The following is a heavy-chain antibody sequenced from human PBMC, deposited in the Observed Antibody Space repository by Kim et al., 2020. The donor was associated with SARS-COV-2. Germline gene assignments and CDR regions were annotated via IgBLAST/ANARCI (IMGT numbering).Heavy chain of an antibody. CDR3: TRGRQYYDSSGYYY. V-gene: IGHV3-49*04. D-gene: IGHD3-22*01. CDR1: GFTFGDYA. J-gene: IGHJ4*02. CDR2: IRSKAYGGTT. Sequence: SLRLSCTASGFTFGDYAMSWVRQAPGKGLEWVGFIRSKAYGGTTEYAASVKGRFTISRDDSKSIAYLQMNSLKTEDTAVYYCTRGRQYYDSSGYYYWGQGTLVTVSS.